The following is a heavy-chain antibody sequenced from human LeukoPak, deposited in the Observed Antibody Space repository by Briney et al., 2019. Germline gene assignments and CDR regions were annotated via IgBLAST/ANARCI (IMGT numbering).Heavy chain of an antibody. D-gene: IGHD2-2*01. CDR1: GGTFSSYA. V-gene: IGHV1-69*13. Sequence: SVKVSCKASGGTFSSYAISWVRQAPGQGLEWMGGIIPIFGTANYAQRFQGRVTITADESTSTAYMELSSLRSEDTAVYYCARASGIVVVPADGAFDAFDIWGQGTMVTVSS. J-gene: IGHJ3*02. CDR2: IIPIFGTA. CDR3: ARASGIVVVPADGAFDAFDI.